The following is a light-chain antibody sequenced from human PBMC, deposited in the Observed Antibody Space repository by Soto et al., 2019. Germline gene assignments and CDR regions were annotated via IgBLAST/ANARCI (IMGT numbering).Light chain of an antibody. J-gene: IGLJ3*02. V-gene: IGLV2-11*01. CDR1: STDVNDYKF. CDR3: AAWDDSLSGRV. Sequence: QSALTQPRSVSGSPGQSVTISCTGTSTDVNDYKFVSWYQQHPGKAPKLMIFDVSERPSGVPDRFSASKSGNTASLSISGLQAEDEADYYCAAWDDSLSGRVFGGGTKVTVL. CDR2: DVS.